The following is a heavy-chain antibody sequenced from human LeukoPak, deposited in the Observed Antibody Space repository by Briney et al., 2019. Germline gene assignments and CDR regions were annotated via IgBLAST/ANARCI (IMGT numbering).Heavy chain of an antibody. CDR3: ARAMDV. CDR2: ISYDGSNK. V-gene: IGHV3-30*04. J-gene: IGHJ6*02. CDR1: GFTFSSYA. Sequence: GGSLRLSCAASGFTFSSYAMHWVRQAPGKGLEWVAVISYDGSNKYYADSVKGRFTISRDNSKNTLYLQMKSLRAEDTAVYYCARAMDVWGQGTTVTVSS.